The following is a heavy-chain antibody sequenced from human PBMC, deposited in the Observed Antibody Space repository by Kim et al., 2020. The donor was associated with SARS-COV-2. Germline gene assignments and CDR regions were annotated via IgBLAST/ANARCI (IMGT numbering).Heavy chain of an antibody. D-gene: IGHD2-2*01. V-gene: IGHV3-20*04. CDR2: ISWNGARI. J-gene: IGHJ4*02. Sequence: GGSLRLSCVGSGFTFKDHGMSWVRQAPGKGLESVSSISWNGARIGYADSVMGRFTISRDNAKSSLYLEINSLRGDYTALYYCAIVAVPVSGSIDYWCQGTPATVSS. CDR1: GFTFKDHG. CDR3: AIVAVPVSGSIDY.